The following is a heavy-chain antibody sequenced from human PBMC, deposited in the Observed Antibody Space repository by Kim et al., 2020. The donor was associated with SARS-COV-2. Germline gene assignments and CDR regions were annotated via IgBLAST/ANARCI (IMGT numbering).Heavy chain of an antibody. CDR3: ATDPPPNRHSSGWSPDFDC. D-gene: IGHD6-19*01. CDR2: ISDSGANT. Sequence: GGSLRLSCAASGFTFSNYAMTWVRQAPGKGLEWVSSISDSGANTNYADFVKGRFTISRDNSKNTMYLEMNSLRIDDTAVYYCATDPPPNRHSSGWSPDFDCWGRGTLLTISS. CDR1: GFTFSNYA. J-gene: IGHJ4*02. V-gene: IGHV3-23*01.